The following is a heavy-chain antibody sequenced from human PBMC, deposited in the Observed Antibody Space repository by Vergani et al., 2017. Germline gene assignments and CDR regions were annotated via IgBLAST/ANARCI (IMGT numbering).Heavy chain of an antibody. V-gene: IGHV3-21*06. CDR1: GFTFSDFS. CDR2: IGSSGPYI. Sequence: VQLVESGGGLVKPGGSLRLSCAASGFTFSDFSMSWVRKAPGKGLEWVAVIGSSGPYINYADSVKGRFIISRDNTNNSLFLQLRSLRSEDAAVYYCARDCTSGGCPDNYGMDVWGQGATVTVSS. J-gene: IGHJ6*02. D-gene: IGHD2-8*01. CDR3: ARDCTSGGCPDNYGMDV.